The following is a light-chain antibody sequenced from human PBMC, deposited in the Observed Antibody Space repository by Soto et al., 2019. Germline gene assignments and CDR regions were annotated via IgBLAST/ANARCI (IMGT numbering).Light chain of an antibody. CDR3: SSYTSSSTLPYV. Sequence: QSVLTQPASVSGSPGQSITISCTGSSSDIGAFNYVAWYQQHPGKAPKLIIHGVTNRPSGVSSRFSGSKSDYTASLTISGLQAEDEADYYCSSYTSSSTLPYVFGTGTKVTVL. CDR1: SSDIGAFNY. J-gene: IGLJ1*01. V-gene: IGLV2-14*01. CDR2: GVT.